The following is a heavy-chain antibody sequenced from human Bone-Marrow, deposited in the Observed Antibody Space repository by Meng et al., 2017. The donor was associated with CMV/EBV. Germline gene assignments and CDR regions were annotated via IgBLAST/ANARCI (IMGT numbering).Heavy chain of an antibody. J-gene: IGHJ4*02. CDR1: GYTFTSYG. D-gene: IGHD6-6*01. V-gene: IGHV1-18*01. Sequence: ASVKVSCKASGYTFTSYGISWVRQAPGQGLEWMGWISAYNGNTNYAQKLQGRVTMTTDTSTSTAYMELRSLRSDDTAVYYCARVIKKYSSSSGYFDYWGQGTLVTVYS. CDR3: ARVIKKYSSSSGYFDY. CDR2: ISAYNGNT.